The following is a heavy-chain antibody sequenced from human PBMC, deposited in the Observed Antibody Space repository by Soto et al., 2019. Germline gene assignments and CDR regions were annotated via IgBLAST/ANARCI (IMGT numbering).Heavy chain of an antibody. D-gene: IGHD2-21*01. Sequence: EVQLLESGGGLVQPGGSLRLSCAVSGFTFSSFAMSWVRQAPGKGLEWVSIISSSGGATYYADSVKGRFTISRDNSKNTLYLQMNSLRAEDTAVYYCARDHSCACDYWGQGTLVTVSS. CDR2: ISSSGGAT. J-gene: IGHJ4*02. V-gene: IGHV3-23*01. CDR3: ARDHSCACDY. CDR1: GFTFSSFA.